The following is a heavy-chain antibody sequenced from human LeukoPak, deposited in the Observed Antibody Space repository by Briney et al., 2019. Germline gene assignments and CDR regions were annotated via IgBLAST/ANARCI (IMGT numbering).Heavy chain of an antibody. CDR1: GGTFSIYA. D-gene: IGHD3-10*01. Sequence: SVTVSFKGSGGTFSIYAISWVRQAPGQGREWMGGIIPIFGRANYAQKFQGRVTITADESTSTAYMELSSLRSEDTSVYYCARDKITMVRGVIPYGMDVWGKGTTVTVSS. V-gene: IGHV1-69*13. CDR2: IIPIFGRA. J-gene: IGHJ6*04. CDR3: ARDKITMVRGVIPYGMDV.